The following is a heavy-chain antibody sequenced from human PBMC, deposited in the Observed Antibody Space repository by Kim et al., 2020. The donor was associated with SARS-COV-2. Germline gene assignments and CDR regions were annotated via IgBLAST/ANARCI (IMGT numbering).Heavy chain of an antibody. V-gene: IGHV3-7*05. CDR3: ARRGIVNWFDP. CDR1: GFTFSSYW. CDR2: IKQDGSEK. J-gene: IGHJ5*02. D-gene: IGHD1-26*01. Sequence: GGSLRLSCTASGFTFSSYWMSWVRQAPGKGLEWVANIKQDGSEKYYVDSVKGRFTISRDNAKNSLYLQMNSLTADDTAVYYCARRGIVNWFDPRGQGTLVTVSS.